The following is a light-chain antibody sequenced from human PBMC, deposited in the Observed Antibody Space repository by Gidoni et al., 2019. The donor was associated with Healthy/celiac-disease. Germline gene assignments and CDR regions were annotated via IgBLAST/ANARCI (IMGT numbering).Light chain of an antibody. CDR2: WAS. CDR3: QQYYSTPPVA. J-gene: IGKJ1*01. Sequence: DIVMTQSPDSLAVSLGERATINCKSSQSVLYSSNHKTYLAWYQQKPGQPPNLLIDWASTRESGVPDRFSGSGSGTDFTLTISSLQAEDVAVYYCQQYYSTPPVAFGQGTKVEIK. V-gene: IGKV4-1*01. CDR1: QSVLYSSNHKTY.